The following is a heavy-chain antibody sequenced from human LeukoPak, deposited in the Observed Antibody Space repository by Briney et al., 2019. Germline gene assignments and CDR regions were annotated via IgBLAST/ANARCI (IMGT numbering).Heavy chain of an antibody. D-gene: IGHD2-15*01. CDR1: GYSISSGFH. Sequence: PSETLSLTCAVSGYSISSGFHWGWTRQPPGKGLEWIGNIYHTGSTDYNPSLKSRVTISVDTSKDQFSLKLSSVTAADTAVYYCARHLHGYSLGYYYMDVWGKGSTVTVSS. CDR2: IYHTGST. J-gene: IGHJ6*03. CDR3: ARHLHGYSLGYYYMDV. V-gene: IGHV4-38-2*01.